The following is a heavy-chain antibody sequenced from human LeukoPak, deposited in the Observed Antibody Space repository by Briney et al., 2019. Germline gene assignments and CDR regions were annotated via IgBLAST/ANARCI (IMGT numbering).Heavy chain of an antibody. CDR2: IIPILGIA. D-gene: IGHD6-13*01. CDR3: AGYSISIPDYYYYYYGMDV. Sequence: GASVKVSCKASGGTFNSYAISWVRQAPGQGLAWMGRIIPILGIANYAQKFQGRVTITADKSTSTAYMELSSLRSEDTAVYYCAGYSISIPDYYYYYYGMDVWGQGTTVTVSS. J-gene: IGHJ6*02. V-gene: IGHV1-69*04. CDR1: GGTFNSYA.